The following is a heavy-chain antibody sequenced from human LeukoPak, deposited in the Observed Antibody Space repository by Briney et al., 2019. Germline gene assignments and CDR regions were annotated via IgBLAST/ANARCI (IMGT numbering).Heavy chain of an antibody. CDR1: GGSISSSSYS. CDR2: IYYSGST. J-gene: IGHJ4*02. V-gene: IGHV4-39*01. CDR3: ARLDCADSKFAY. D-gene: IGHD4-17*01. Sequence: SETLSLTCSVSGGSISSSSYSWGWIRQPAGKGLEWIGTIYYSGSTYSNPSLKSRLTISVETSKNQFSLHLSSVTAADTAVYYCARLDCADSKFAYWGQGTLVTVSS.